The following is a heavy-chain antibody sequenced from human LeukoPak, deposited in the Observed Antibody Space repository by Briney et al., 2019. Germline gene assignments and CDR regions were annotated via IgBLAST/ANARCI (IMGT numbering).Heavy chain of an antibody. CDR1: GYTFTAYY. V-gene: IGHV1-2*02. Sequence: GASVKVSCKASGYTFTAYYMHWVRQAPGQGLEWMGWINPNTGDTNYAQNFQGRVTMNRDTSISTAYMELSSLRSDDTAVYYCARSADGYTCEHFDFWGQGTLVTVSS. J-gene: IGHJ4*02. CDR2: INPNTGDT. CDR3: ARSADGYTCEHFDF. D-gene: IGHD5-18*01.